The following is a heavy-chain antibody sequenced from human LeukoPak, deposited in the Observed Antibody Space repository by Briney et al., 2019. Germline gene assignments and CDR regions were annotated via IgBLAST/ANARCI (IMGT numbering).Heavy chain of an antibody. CDR3: ARYRTAWYYFDY. CDR2: TYYSGST. Sequence: SQTLSLTCTVSGGSISSGGFYWSWIRQHPGKGLEWIGYTYYSGSTYYNPSLKSRLTISIDTSKNQFSLELSSVTAADTAVYYCARYRTAWYYFDYWGQGTLVTVSS. J-gene: IGHJ4*02. CDR1: GGSISSGGFY. V-gene: IGHV4-31*03. D-gene: IGHD2-15*01.